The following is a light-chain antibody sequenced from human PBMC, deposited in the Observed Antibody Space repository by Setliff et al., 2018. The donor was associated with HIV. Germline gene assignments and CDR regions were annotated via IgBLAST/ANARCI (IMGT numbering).Light chain of an antibody. CDR1: SSNIGTGYD. CDR2: RSN. CDR3: AAWDDSLSGYV. J-gene: IGLJ1*01. Sequence: QSVLTQPPSVSGAPGQRVTISCTGSSSNIGTGYDVHWYQQLPGTAPKLLISRSNQRPSGVPDRFSGSKSGTSASLAISGLRSEDEADYYCAAWDDSLSGYVFGTGTRAPS. V-gene: IGLV1-47*01.